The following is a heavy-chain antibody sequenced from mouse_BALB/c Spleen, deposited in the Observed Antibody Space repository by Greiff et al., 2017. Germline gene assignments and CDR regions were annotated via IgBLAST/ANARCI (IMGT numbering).Heavy chain of an antibody. CDR2: IWAGGST. CDR1: GFSLTSYG. D-gene: IGHD2-3*01. CDR3: ARDYDGYPFAY. J-gene: IGHJ3*01. Sequence: VQRVESGPGLVAPSQSLSITCTVSGFSLTSYGVHWVRQPPGKGLEWLGVIWAGGSTNYNSALMSRLSISKDNSKSQVFLKMNSLQTDDTAMYYCARDYDGYPFAYWGQGTLVTVSA. V-gene: IGHV2-9*02.